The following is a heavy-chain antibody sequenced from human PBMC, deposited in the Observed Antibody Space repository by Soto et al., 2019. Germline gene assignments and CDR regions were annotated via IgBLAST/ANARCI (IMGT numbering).Heavy chain of an antibody. CDR3: VRYDNSYFDF. V-gene: IGHV3-33*05. CDR2: IAYDGTKT. D-gene: IGHD3-22*01. J-gene: IGHJ4*02. CDR1: GFTFSNYG. Sequence: PGGSLRLSCAASGFTFSNYGMHWVRQAPGKGLEWVAGIAYDGTKTHYADSVKGRFTISRDNAKNTLSLQMDSLRAEDTAVYYCVRYDNSYFDFCGQGTLVTVSS.